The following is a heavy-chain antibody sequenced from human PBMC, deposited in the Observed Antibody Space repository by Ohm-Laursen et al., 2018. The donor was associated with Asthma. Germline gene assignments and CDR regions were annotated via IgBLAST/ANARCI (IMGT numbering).Heavy chain of an antibody. Sequence: SLRLSCSAPGFTFSSYDMHWVRQATGKGLEWVSAIGTAGDTYYPGSVKGRFTISRENAKNSLYLQMNSLRAGDTAVYYCARVVGDYYDYWGQGTLVTVSS. D-gene: IGHD4-17*01. CDR1: GFTFSSYD. V-gene: IGHV3-13*01. CDR3: ARVVGDYYDY. CDR2: IGTAGDT. J-gene: IGHJ4*02.